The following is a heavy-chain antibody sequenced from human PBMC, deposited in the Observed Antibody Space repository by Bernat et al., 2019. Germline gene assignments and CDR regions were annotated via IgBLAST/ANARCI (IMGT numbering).Heavy chain of an antibody. J-gene: IGHJ3*02. D-gene: IGHD3-10*01. V-gene: IGHV5-51*03. CDR1: GYSFTSYW. CDR2: IYPVDSDT. Sequence: EAQLVQSGAEVKKPGESLKISCKGSGYSFTSYWIGWLRQMPGKGLEWMGIIYPVDSDTRYSPSFQGQVTISADKSISTAYLQWSSLKASDTAMYYCARRTVVRDLGDAFDIWGQGTMVTVSS. CDR3: ARRTVVRDLGDAFDI.